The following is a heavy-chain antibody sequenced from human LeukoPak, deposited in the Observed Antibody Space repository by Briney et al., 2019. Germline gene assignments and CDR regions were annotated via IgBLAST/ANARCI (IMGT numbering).Heavy chain of an antibody. V-gene: IGHV3-23*01. D-gene: IGHD6-25*01. CDR3: AKGSAAGRPYYFDY. J-gene: IGHJ4*02. CDR1: GFIFSNYA. CDR2: IDSTGAYT. Sequence: PGASLRLSCAASGFIFSNYAMSWVRQAPGKGLEWVSAIDSTGAYTWYADSVKGRFTISKDSSKTILYLQMNSLRAEDAAVYFCAKGSAAGRPYYFDYWGQGTLVTVSS.